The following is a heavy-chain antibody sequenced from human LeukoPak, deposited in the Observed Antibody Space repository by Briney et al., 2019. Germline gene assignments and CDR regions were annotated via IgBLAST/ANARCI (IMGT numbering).Heavy chain of an antibody. V-gene: IGHV4-38-2*01. D-gene: IGHD4-17*01. Sequence: SETLSLTCAVSSYSISSGSYWGWIRQSPGKGLEWVGSIFHSGNSYYNPSLKSRLTMSVDTSKNQFSLKLTSVTAADTDLYYCARVTYVDDMLYQYFDYWGQGILVTVSS. CDR3: ARVTYVDDMLYQYFDY. J-gene: IGHJ4*02. CDR2: IFHSGNS. CDR1: SYSISSGSY.